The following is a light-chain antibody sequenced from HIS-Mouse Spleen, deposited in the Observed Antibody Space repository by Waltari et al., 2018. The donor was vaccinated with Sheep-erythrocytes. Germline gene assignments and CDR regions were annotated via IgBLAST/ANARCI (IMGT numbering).Light chain of an antibody. J-gene: IGKJ4*01. Sequence: DIQMNQSPSSLSASVGDRVTITCQASQDISNYLNWYQQKPGKAPKLLIYDASNLETGVPSRFSGSGSVTDFTFTISSLQPEDIATYYCQQYDNLLALTFGGGTKVEIK. V-gene: IGKV1-33*01. CDR3: QQYDNLLALT. CDR1: QDISNY. CDR2: DAS.